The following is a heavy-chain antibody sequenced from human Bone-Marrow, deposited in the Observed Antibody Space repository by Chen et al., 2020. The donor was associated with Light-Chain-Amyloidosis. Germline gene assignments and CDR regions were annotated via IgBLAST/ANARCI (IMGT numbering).Heavy chain of an antibody. J-gene: IGHJ4*02. CDR3: ARRRDGYNFDY. D-gene: IGHD5-12*01. CDR1: GYTFPNYG. Sequence: EVQLEQSGPEVKKPGESLKISCKGSGYTFPNYGIGWVRQMPGKGLVWMGVIYPDDSDARYSPSFEGQVTISADKSITTAYLQWRSLKASDTAMYYCARRRDGYNFDYWGQVTLVTVSS. V-gene: IGHV5-51*01. CDR2: IYPDDSDA.